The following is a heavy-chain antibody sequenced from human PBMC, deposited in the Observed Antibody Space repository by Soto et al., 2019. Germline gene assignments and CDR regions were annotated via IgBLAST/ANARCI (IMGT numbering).Heavy chain of an antibody. J-gene: IGHJ4*02. D-gene: IGHD6-13*01. V-gene: IGHV3-15*01. Sequence: PGGSLRLSCAASGFTFSSYAMSWVRQAPGKGLEWVGRIKSKTDGGTTDYAAPVKGRFTISRDDSKNTLYLQMNSLKTEDTAVYYCTTDRRGQQLAHWGQGTLVTVSS. CDR2: IKSKTDGGTT. CDR3: TTDRRGQQLAH. CDR1: GFTFSSYA.